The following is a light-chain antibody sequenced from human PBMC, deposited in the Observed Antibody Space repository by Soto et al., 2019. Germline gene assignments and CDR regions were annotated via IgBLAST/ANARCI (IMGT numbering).Light chain of an antibody. Sequence: EIVLTQSPATLSLSPGERATLSCRASQSVSSYLAWYQQKPGQAPRLLIYDASNRATGIPARFSGSGSGTAFPLTISSLEPEDFAVYYCQQRSNWPLTSGGGTKVEIK. CDR1: QSVSSY. CDR3: QQRSNWPLT. V-gene: IGKV3-11*01. CDR2: DAS. J-gene: IGKJ4*01.